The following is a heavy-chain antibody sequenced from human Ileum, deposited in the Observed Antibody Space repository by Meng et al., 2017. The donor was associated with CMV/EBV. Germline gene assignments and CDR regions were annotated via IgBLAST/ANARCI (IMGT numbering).Heavy chain of an antibody. CDR1: GYNFGGYS. D-gene: IGHD4-11*01. J-gene: IGHJ4*02. CDR3: ARDNDFTNSY. V-gene: IGHV3-21*01. Sequence: GGSLRLSCVASGYNFGGYSMNWVRQRPGKGLEWVSSINSNSHYIYYADSVEGRFTISRDNAKNSLYLQMKSLSVEDTAVYYCARDNDFTNSYWGQGTLVTVSS. CDR2: INSNSHYI.